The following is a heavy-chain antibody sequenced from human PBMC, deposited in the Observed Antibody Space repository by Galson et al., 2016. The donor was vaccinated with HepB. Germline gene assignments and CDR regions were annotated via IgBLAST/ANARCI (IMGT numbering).Heavy chain of an antibody. CDR2: IYYSGST. CDR1: GLTFSRDG. J-gene: IGHJ4*02. D-gene: IGHD3-16*01. V-gene: IGHV4-30-4*08. CDR3: ARGSAFGGVDN. Sequence: LRLSCAASGLTFSRDGMHWVRQPPGKGLEWIGYIYYSGSTYHNPSLKSRVTISVDTSKNQFSLKLNSVTAADTAVYYCARGSAFGGVDNWGQGTLVTVSS.